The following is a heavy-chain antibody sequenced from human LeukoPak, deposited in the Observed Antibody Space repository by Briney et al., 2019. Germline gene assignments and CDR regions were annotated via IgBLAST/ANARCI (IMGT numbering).Heavy chain of an antibody. CDR1: GFTFRSHG. CDR3: ARQLSLDYYYMDV. J-gene: IGHJ6*03. Sequence: GGSLRLSCAASGFTFRSHGMNWVRQAPGKGLEWVSSISSSSSYIYYADSVKGRFTISRDNAKNSLYLQMNSLRAEDTAVYYCARQLSLDYYYMDVWGKGTTVTVSS. CDR2: ISSSSSYI. V-gene: IGHV3-21*01.